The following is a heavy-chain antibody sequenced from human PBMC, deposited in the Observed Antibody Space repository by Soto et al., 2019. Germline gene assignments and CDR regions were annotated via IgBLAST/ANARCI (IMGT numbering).Heavy chain of an antibody. CDR3: AKDGSEQWLEHLDY. CDR1: GFTFTRY. Sequence: GGSLRLSCAASGFTFTRYMTWVRQAPGKGLEWVSAISGSGAGTYYADSVKGRFTIPRDNSKNTLYLQMNSLRAEDTAVYYRAKDGSEQWLEHLDYWGQGALVTVSS. D-gene: IGHD6-19*01. V-gene: IGHV3-23*01. J-gene: IGHJ4*02. CDR2: ISGSGAGT.